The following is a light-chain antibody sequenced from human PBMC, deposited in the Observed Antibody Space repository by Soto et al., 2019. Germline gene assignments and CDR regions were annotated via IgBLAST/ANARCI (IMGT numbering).Light chain of an antibody. J-gene: IGKJ5*01. CDR3: QEYNAYSMT. Sequence: DMQLTQSPSTLSASVGDRVTLACLASQTISSWVAWYQQKPGKAPRLLIYKTSSLETGVPSRFSGSGSGTEFTLSISSLQPDDFGTYYCQEYNAYSMTFGQGTRLEI. V-gene: IGKV1-5*03. CDR2: KTS. CDR1: QTISSW.